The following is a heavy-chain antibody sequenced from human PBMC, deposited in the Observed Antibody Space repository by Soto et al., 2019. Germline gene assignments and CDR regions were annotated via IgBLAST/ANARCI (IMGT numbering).Heavy chain of an antibody. CDR2: INQDGSEK. V-gene: IGHV3-7*01. D-gene: IGHD6-19*01. J-gene: IGHJ4*02. CDR1: GFIFRSYW. CDR3: ARDGVEAGLYLDN. Sequence: EVQLVESGGGLVQPGGSLRLSCAASGFIFRSYWMSWVRQAPGKGLEWVANINQDGSEKYYVDSVRGRFIISRDNAENSLYLQMNSPRAEDTAVYYCARDGVEAGLYLDNWGQGTLVTVST.